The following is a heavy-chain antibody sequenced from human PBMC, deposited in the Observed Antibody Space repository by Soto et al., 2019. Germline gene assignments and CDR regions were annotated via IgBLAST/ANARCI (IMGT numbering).Heavy chain of an antibody. V-gene: IGHV1-8*01. Sequence: QVQLVQSGAEVKKPGASVKVSCKASGYTFTSYDINWVRQATGQGLEWMGWMNPNSGNTGYAQKFQGRVTMTRNTAISTAYMELSSLRSEDTAVYDCARGRRRNYIDAFDIWGQGTMVTVSS. D-gene: IGHD1-7*01. J-gene: IGHJ3*02. CDR2: MNPNSGNT. CDR1: GYTFTSYD. CDR3: ARGRRRNYIDAFDI.